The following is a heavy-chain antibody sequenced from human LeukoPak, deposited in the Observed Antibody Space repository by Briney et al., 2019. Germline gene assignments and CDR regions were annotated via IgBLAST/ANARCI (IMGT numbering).Heavy chain of an antibody. V-gene: IGHV3-11*01. CDR1: GFTFRDYE. D-gene: IGHD3-22*01. Sequence: GGTLRLYGEDSGFTFRDYEMSCSGEALGEGPELASYISSSGSTIYYADSEKGRFTNSRDNAKNSLYLQMNSLRADDTAMYYCARVYDSSAYYPLDYWGQGTLVTVSS. CDR3: ARVYDSSAYYPLDY. J-gene: IGHJ4*02. CDR2: ISSSGSTI.